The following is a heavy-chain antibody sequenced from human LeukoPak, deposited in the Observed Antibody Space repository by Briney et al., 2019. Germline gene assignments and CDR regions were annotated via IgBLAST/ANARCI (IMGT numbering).Heavy chain of an antibody. D-gene: IGHD2-2*02. J-gene: IGHJ5*02. CDR3: ARARSGIVVVPAAIRENWFDP. V-gene: IGHV1-18*01. CDR1: GYTFTSYG. Sequence: ASVKVSCMASGYTFTSYGISWVRQAPGQGLEWMGWISAYNGNTNYAQKLQGRVTMTTDTSTSTAYMELRSLRSDDTAVYYCARARSGIVVVPAAIRENWFDPWGQGTLVTVSS. CDR2: ISAYNGNT.